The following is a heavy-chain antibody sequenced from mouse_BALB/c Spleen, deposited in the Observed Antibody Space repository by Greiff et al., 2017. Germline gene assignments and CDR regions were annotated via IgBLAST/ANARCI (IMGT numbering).Heavy chain of an antibody. CDR1: GYSITSGYY. CDR3: ARAYYRYGYAMDY. V-gene: IGHV3-6*02. Sequence: EVQLQQSGPGLVKPSQSLSLTCSVTGYSITSGYYWNWIRQFPGNKLEWMGYISYDGSNNYNPSLKNRISITRDTSKNQFFLKLNSVTTEDTATYYCARAYYRYGYAMDYWGQGTSVTVSS. CDR2: ISYDGSN. D-gene: IGHD2-14*01. J-gene: IGHJ4*01.